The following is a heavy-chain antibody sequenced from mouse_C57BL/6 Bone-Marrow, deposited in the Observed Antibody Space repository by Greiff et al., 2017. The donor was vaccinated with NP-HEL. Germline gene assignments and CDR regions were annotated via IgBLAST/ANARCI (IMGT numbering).Heavy chain of an antibody. CDR1: GYAFTNYL. CDR2: INPGSGGT. D-gene: IGHD1-1*01. V-gene: IGHV1-54*01. Sequence: QVQLQQSGAELVRPGTSVKVSCKASGYAFTNYLIEWVKQRPGQGLEWIGVINPGSGGTNYNETFKGKATLTADKSSSTDYMQLSSLTSEDSAVYFCAREGYYYGSTPPYWGQGTTLTVSS. J-gene: IGHJ2*01. CDR3: AREGYYYGSTPPY.